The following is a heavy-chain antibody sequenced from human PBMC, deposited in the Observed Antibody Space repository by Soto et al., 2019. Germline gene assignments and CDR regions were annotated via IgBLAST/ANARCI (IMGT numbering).Heavy chain of an antibody. J-gene: IGHJ4*02. CDR2: ISDSGGSR. D-gene: IGHD3-22*01. CDR1: GFTFSTYA. Sequence: GGSLRLSCAASGFTFSTYAMSWVRQAPGKGLEWVSTISDSGGSRYYADSVKGRFTISRDNSKNTLDLQMNSLRAEDMAVYYCAKVFHDNSGFYYDYWGQGTLVTVSS. V-gene: IGHV3-23*01. CDR3: AKVFHDNSGFYYDY.